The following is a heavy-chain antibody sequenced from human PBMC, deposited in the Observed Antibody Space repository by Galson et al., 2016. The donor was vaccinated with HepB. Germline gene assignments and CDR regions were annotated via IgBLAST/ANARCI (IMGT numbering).Heavy chain of an antibody. D-gene: IGHD1-26*01. V-gene: IGHV3-64D*06. CDR3: VKQEGAYNSYDY. CDR1: GFTLSSFS. J-gene: IGHJ4*02. CDR2: ISSNGGTT. Sequence: SLRLSCAASGFTLSSFSMHWVRQAPGRGLESVSVISSNGGTTHYADSVKGRFTISRDNSKNTLYLHMSSLRVEDTAVYYCVKQEGAYNSYDYWGQGTLVTVSS.